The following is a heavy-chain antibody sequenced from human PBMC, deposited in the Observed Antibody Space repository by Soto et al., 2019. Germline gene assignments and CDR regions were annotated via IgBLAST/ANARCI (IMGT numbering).Heavy chain of an antibody. Sequence: WTWIRQPPGKGLEWIGNIHYSGSTNYSPSLKGRVMISVDTSENQSSLKLSSVTTADTAVYYCTVGGAGHPFDYWGQGTLVTVSS. CDR2: IHYSGST. CDR3: TVGGAGHPFDY. D-gene: IGHD3-16*01. J-gene: IGHJ4*02. V-gene: IGHV4-59*01.